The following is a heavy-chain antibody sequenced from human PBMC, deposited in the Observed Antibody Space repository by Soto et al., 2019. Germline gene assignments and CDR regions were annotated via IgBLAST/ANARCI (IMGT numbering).Heavy chain of an antibody. V-gene: IGHV4-39*01. CDR1: GDSISSETYY. D-gene: IGHD2-15*01. CDR3: ARQGVGYCSGGSCPLDN. CDR2: IYYSGST. J-gene: IGHJ4*02. Sequence: SETLSLTCTVSGDSISSETYYWGWIRQPPGKGLEWIGSIYYSGSTYYNASLKSRVTISVDTSRNQFSVKLSSVTAADTAVYYCARQGVGYCSGGSCPLDNWGQGTLVTVSS.